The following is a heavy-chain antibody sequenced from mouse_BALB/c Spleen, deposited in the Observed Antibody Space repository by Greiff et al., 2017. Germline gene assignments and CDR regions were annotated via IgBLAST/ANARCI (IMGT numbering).Heavy chain of an antibody. CDR2: INPSTGYT. V-gene: IGHV1-7*01. J-gene: IGHJ4*01. CDR1: GYTFTSYC. CDR3: ARPYRYDAMDY. D-gene: IGHD2-14*01. Sequence: VQLQQSGAELAKPGASVKMSCKASGYTFTSYCMHWVKQRPGQGLEWIGYINPSTGYTEYNQKFKDKATLTADKSSSTAYMQLSSLTSEDTAVYYCARPYRYDAMDYWGQGTSVTVSS.